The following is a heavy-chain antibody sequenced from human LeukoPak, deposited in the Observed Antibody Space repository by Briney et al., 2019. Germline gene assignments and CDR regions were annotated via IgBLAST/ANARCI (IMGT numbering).Heavy chain of an antibody. V-gene: IGHV3-30*18. J-gene: IGHJ4*02. CDR1: GFTFSSYG. Sequence: GGSLRLSCAASGFTFSSYGMHWVRQAPGKGLEWVAVISYDGSNKYYADSVKGRFTISRDNSKNTLYLQMNSLRAEDTAVYYCAKAGTNDYFDYWGQGTLVTVSS. CDR2: ISYDGSNK. D-gene: IGHD1-1*01. CDR3: AKAGTNDYFDY.